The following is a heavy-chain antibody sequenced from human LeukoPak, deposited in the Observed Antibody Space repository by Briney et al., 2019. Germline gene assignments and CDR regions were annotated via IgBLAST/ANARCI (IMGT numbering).Heavy chain of an antibody. V-gene: IGHV4-30-2*01. D-gene: IGHD5-24*01. CDR3: ARGDFRDGYNLGY. Sequence: PSETLSLTCAVSGGSISSGGYSWSWIRQPPGKGLEWIGYIYHSGSTYYNPSLKSRVTISVDRSKNQFSLKLSSVTAADTAVYYCARGDFRDGYNLGYWGRGTLVTVSS. J-gene: IGHJ4*02. CDR2: IYHSGST. CDR1: GGSISSGGYS.